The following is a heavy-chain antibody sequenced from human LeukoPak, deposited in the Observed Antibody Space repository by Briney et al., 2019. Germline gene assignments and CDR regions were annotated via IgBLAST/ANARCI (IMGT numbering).Heavy chain of an antibody. CDR1: GYTFTSYS. CDR3: ARAFSRIAAAGSFSDY. CDR2: ISAYNGNT. V-gene: IGHV1-18*01. Sequence: GASVKVPCKASGYTFTSYSINWVRQAPGQGLEWMGWISAYNGNTNYAQKLQGRVTMTTDTSTSTAYMELRSLRSDDTAVYYCARAFSRIAAAGSFSDYWGQGTLVTVSS. D-gene: IGHD6-13*01. J-gene: IGHJ4*02.